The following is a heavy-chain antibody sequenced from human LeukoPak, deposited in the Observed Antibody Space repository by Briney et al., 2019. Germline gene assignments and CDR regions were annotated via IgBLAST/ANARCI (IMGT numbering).Heavy chain of an antibody. CDR1: GFTFSSHS. CDR2: ISSSSSYI. J-gene: IGHJ5*02. Sequence: GGSLRLSCAASGFTFSSHSMNWVRQAPGKGLEWVSSISSSSSYIYYADSVKGRFTISRDNAKNSLYLQMNSLRAEDTAVYYCARVRYYDHTVGPWGQGTLVTVSS. D-gene: IGHD3-22*01. CDR3: ARVRYYDHTVGP. V-gene: IGHV3-21*01.